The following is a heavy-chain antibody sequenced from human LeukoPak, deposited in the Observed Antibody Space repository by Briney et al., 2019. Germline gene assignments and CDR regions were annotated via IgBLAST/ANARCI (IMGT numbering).Heavy chain of an antibody. J-gene: IGHJ6*03. CDR3: ARQVVVVIYYYYYYMDV. CDR1: GYTFTGYY. V-gene: IGHV1-2*02. D-gene: IGHD3-22*01. CDR2: INPNSGGT. Sequence: ASVEVSCKASGYTFTGYYMHWVRQAPGQGLEWMGWINPNSGGTNYAQKLQGRVTMTTDTSTSTAYMELRSLRSDDTAVYYCARQVVVVIYYYYYYMDVWGKGTTVTVSS.